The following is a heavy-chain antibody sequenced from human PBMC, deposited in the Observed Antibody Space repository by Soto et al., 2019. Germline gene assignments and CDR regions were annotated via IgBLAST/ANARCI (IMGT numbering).Heavy chain of an antibody. Sequence: EVQLVESGGGLVQPGGSLRLSCAASGVTVRNTYISWVRQAPGKGLEWLSVIYSGGSTYYADSVKGSFTISRDNSKNTLYLQMNSLRVEDTALYYCARDFRSSVWYVGFDYWGQGTLVTVSS. CDR1: GVTVRNTY. CDR3: ARDFRSSVWYVGFDY. J-gene: IGHJ4*02. CDR2: IYSGGST. D-gene: IGHD6-19*01. V-gene: IGHV3-66*01.